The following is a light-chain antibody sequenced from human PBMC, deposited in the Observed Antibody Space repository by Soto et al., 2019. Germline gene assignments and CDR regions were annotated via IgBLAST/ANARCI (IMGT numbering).Light chain of an antibody. Sequence: QSALTQPPSASGSPGQSVTISCTGTSSDVGGYNYVSWYQQHPGKAPKLMIYEVSKRPSGVPDRFSGSKSGNTASLTVSGRHAEDEADYYCSSYVGCNYWVFGGGTKLTVL. CDR2: EVS. CDR1: SSDVGGYNY. V-gene: IGLV2-8*01. CDR3: SSYVGCNYWV. J-gene: IGLJ3*02.